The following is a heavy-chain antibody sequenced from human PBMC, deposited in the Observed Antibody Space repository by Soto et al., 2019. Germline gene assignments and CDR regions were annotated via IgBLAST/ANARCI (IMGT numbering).Heavy chain of an antibody. D-gene: IGHD6-13*01. J-gene: IGHJ6*02. Sequence: CKGSGYSFTSYWIGWVRQMPGKGLECMGIIYPGDSDTRYSPSFQGQVTISADMSTSTAYMELSSLRSEDTAVYYCAAELYSSSWYAGAAYYYYGMDVWGQGTTVTVSS. CDR3: AAELYSSSWYAGAAYYYYGMDV. CDR2: IYPGDSDT. V-gene: IGHV5-51*01. CDR1: GYSFTSYW.